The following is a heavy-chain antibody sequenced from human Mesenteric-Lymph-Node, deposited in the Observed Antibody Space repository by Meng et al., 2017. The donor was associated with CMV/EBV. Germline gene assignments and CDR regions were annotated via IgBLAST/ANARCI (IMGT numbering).Heavy chain of an antibody. CDR2: IYSGGSST. D-gene: IGHD3-16*01. V-gene: IGHV3-23*03. CDR3: AKDDGGYYYYGMDV. Sequence: GGSLRLSCAASGFTFSSYAMSWVRQAPGKGLEWVSVIYSGGSSTYYADSVKGRFTISRDNSKNTLYLQMNSLRDEDTAVYYCAKDDGGYYYYGMDVWGQGTTVTVSS. J-gene: IGHJ6*02. CDR1: GFTFSSYA.